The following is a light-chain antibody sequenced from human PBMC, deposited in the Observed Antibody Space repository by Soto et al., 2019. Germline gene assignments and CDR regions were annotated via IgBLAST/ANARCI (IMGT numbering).Light chain of an antibody. CDR1: QSVSSDY. J-gene: IGKJ2*01. CDR3: QQYCISQHT. Sequence: ETVMTQSPGTLSSSPGERATLSCRASQSVSSDYLAWYQQKPGEAPRLLIFGASNRATGIPDRFTGSGSGTDFTLTISRLEPEDFAVYYCQQYCISQHTFGQGTKLEIK. V-gene: IGKV3-20*01. CDR2: GAS.